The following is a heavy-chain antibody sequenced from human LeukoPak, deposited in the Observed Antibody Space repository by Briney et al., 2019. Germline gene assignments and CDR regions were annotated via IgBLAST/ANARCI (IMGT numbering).Heavy chain of an antibody. CDR3: ARVSSGWSYYFDY. CDR2: IYYSGST. CDR1: GGSISSSSYY. V-gene: IGHV4-39*01. J-gene: IGHJ4*02. Sequence: SETLSLTCTVSGGSISSSSYYWGWIRQPPGKGLEWIGSIYYSGSTYYNPSLKSRVTISVDMSKNQFSLKLSSVTAADTAVYYCARVSSGWSYYFDYWGQGTLVTVSS. D-gene: IGHD6-19*01.